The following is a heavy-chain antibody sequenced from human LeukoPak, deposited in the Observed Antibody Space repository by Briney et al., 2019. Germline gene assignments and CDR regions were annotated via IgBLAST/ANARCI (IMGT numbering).Heavy chain of an antibody. D-gene: IGHD1-26*01. CDR1: GGSISDYY. Sequence: SETLSLTCTVSGGSISDYYRGWIRQPPGKGLEWIGYFYNSGSSTYSPSLKSRVTISVDTSKEQFSLKVSSVTAADTAVYYCARAATPPLQYSGSYFYWYFDLWGRGTLVTVSS. V-gene: IGHV4-59*01. CDR2: FYNSGSS. J-gene: IGHJ2*01. CDR3: ARAATPPLQYSGSYFYWYFDL.